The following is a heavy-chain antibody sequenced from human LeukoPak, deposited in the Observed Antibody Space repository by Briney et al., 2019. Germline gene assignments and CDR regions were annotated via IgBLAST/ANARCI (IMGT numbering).Heavy chain of an antibody. CDR1: GFTFSNFW. Sequence: SGESLRLSCTASGFTFSNFWMGWVRQAPGKGLEWVANIKQDETEKFYLGSVKGRFTISRDNAKNSLYLQMNSLRAEDTAVYYCASGLELDYWGQGTLVTVSS. CDR2: IKQDETEK. CDR3: ASGLELDY. J-gene: IGHJ4*02. V-gene: IGHV3-7*03.